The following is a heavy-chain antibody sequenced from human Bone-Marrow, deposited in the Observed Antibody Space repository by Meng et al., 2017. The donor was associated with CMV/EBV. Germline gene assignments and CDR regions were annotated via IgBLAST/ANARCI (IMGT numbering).Heavy chain of an antibody. D-gene: IGHD5-18*01. CDR3: ARDGDPTAYFDY. CDR2: ISWNSGSI. CDR1: GFTFDDYA. Sequence: SLKISCAASGFTFDDYAMHWVRQAPGKGLEWVSGISWNSGSIGYADSVKGRFTISRDNAKNSLYLQMNSLRAEDTALYYCARDGDPTAYFDYWGQGTLVTVSS. J-gene: IGHJ4*02. V-gene: IGHV3-9*01.